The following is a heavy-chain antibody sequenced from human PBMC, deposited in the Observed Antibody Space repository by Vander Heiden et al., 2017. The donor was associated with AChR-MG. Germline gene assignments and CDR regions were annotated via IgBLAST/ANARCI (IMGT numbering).Heavy chain of an antibody. Sequence: DVQLLESGGGLVQPGGSLRLFCATPGFTFRNYAMTWIRQAPGKGLEWVSSIGGSGDGTYYADSVRGRFTISRDNSKNTVYLQMNSLRAEDTALYYCAKDFYGDFVRCFDPWGQGTLVTVSS. D-gene: IGHD4-17*01. V-gene: IGHV3-23*01. J-gene: IGHJ5*02. CDR2: IGGSGDGT. CDR3: AKDFYGDFVRCFDP. CDR1: GFTFRNYA.